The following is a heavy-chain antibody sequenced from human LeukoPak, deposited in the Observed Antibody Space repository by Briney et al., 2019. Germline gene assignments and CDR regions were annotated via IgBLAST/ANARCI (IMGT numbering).Heavy chain of an antibody. CDR3: ARLSMSVAGLEGDWFDP. Sequence: PSETLSLTYAVYGGSFSSYYWSCIRQPPGKGLEWIGEINHSGSTNYNPSLKSRVTISVDTSKNQFSLKLSSVTAADTAVYYCARLSMSVAGLEGDWFDPWGQGTLVTVSS. CDR2: INHSGST. V-gene: IGHV4-34*01. J-gene: IGHJ5*02. D-gene: IGHD6-19*01. CDR1: GGSFSSYY.